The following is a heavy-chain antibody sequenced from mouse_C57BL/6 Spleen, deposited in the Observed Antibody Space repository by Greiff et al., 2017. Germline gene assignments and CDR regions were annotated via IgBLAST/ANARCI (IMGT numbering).Heavy chain of an antibody. CDR1: GYTFTSYW. Sequence: QVQLQQPGAELVKPGASVKLSCKASGYTFTSYWMQWVKQRPGQGLEWIGEIDPSDSYTNYNQKFKGKATLTVDTSSSTAYLQLSSLTSEDSAVYYCSRLKVDGYHYVDYWGQGTTLTVSS. J-gene: IGHJ2*01. D-gene: IGHD2-3*01. V-gene: IGHV1-50*01. CDR2: IDPSDSYT. CDR3: SRLKVDGYHYVDY.